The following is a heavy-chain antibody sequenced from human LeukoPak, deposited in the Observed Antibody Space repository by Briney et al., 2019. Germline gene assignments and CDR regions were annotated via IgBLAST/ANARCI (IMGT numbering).Heavy chain of an antibody. Sequence: SETLSLTCAVYGVSFSGYYWSGLPQPPGKGVEGLGEINHSGSTNYNPSLKSRVTISVDTSKNQFSLKLSSVTAADTAVYYCARARRPRLIVVVPAAKYYFDYWGQGTLVTVSS. CDR1: GVSFSGYY. D-gene: IGHD2-2*01. V-gene: IGHV4-34*01. CDR2: INHSGST. CDR3: ARARRPRLIVVVPAAKYYFDY. J-gene: IGHJ4*02.